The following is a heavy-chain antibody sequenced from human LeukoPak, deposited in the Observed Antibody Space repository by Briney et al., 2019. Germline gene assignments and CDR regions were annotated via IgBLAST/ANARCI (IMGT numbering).Heavy chain of an antibody. CDR2: IYYSGST. D-gene: IGHD5-12*01. V-gene: IGHV4-59*02. Sequence: SETLSLTCTVSGGSVSSYYWSWIRQPPGEGLEWLGYIYYSGSTNYNPSLKSRVTISEDTSKNQFSLKLSSVTAADTAMYYCARASWLPQTRNYYYMDVWGKGTTVTISS. CDR1: GGSVSSYY. J-gene: IGHJ6*03. CDR3: ARASWLPQTRNYYYMDV.